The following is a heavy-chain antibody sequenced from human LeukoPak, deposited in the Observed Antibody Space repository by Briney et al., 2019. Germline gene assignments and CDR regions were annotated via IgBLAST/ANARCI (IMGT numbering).Heavy chain of an antibody. CDR1: GFTFSNYA. D-gene: IGHD6-19*01. CDR3: AKEKSVAGTEFDY. J-gene: IGHJ4*02. CDR2: ITDSGGST. Sequence: PGGSLRLSCAASGFTFSNYAMSWVRQAPGKGLEWVSAITDSGGSTYYVDSVKGRFTISRDNSKNTLYLQMNSLRAEDTAVYYCAKEKSVAGTEFDYWGQGTLVTVSS. V-gene: IGHV3-23*01.